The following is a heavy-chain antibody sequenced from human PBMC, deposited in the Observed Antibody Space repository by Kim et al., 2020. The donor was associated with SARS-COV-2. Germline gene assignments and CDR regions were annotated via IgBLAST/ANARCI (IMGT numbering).Heavy chain of an antibody. CDR1: GGTFSSYA. Sequence: SVKVSCKASGGTFSSYAISWVRQAPGQGLEWMGGIIPIFGTANYAQKFQGRVTITADESTSTAYMELSSLRSEDTAVYYCARVGHYGGNSEWNDAFDIWGQGTMVTVSS. J-gene: IGHJ3*02. CDR3: ARVGHYGGNSEWNDAFDI. V-gene: IGHV1-69*13. D-gene: IGHD4-17*01. CDR2: IIPIFGTA.